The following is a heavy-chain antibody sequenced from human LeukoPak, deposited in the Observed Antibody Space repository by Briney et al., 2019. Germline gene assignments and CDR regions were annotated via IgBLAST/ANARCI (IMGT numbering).Heavy chain of an antibody. Sequence: GESLKISCKGSGYSFTSYWIGWVRQMPGRGLEWMGIIYPGDSDTRYSPSFQGQVTISADKSISTAYLQWSSLKASDTAMYYCARLFRTWWAADDYYYYYMDVWGKGTTVTISS. CDR1: GYSFTSYW. J-gene: IGHJ6*03. D-gene: IGHD6-13*01. CDR3: ARLFRTWWAADDYYYYYMDV. CDR2: IYPGDSDT. V-gene: IGHV5-51*01.